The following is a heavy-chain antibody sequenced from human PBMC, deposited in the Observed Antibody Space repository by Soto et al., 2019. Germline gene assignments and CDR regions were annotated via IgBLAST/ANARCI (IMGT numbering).Heavy chain of an antibody. J-gene: IGHJ4*02. Sequence: QVQLQESGPGLVKPSQTLSLTCTVSGDSMTTVGYYWTWIRQHPGQGREWIGFISYSGSTYYSSSLKGRVAIYADTSTNQFSLKLNSVTAADTAVYYCTRGDYWGQGTLVTVSS. V-gene: IGHV4-31*03. CDR3: TRGDY. CDR1: GDSMTTVGYY. CDR2: ISYSGST.